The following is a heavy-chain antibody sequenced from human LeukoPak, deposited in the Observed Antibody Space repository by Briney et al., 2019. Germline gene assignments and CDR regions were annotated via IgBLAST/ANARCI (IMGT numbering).Heavy chain of an antibody. V-gene: IGHV4-39*01. Sequence: SETLSLTCTVSGGSISSSSYYWGWLRQPPGKGLEWIGPLFYTVPTSYHPSLKPRVTISVHTSKNQFSLNLPSVTAADTAVYYCARSLTDYSSGWYFDSWGQGTLVTVSS. CDR2: LFYTVPT. J-gene: IGHJ4*02. CDR3: ARSLTDYSSGWYFDS. CDR1: GGSISSSSYY. D-gene: IGHD6-19*01.